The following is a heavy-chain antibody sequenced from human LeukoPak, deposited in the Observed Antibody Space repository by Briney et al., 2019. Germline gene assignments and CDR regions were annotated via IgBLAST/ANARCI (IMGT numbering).Heavy chain of an antibody. J-gene: IGHJ4*02. V-gene: IGHV3-53*01. CDR1: GFTVSTSY. Sequence: GGSLRLSCAASGFTVSTSYMNWVRQAPGKGLEWVSVIYSDGRTYYADSGKGRFTISRDNSKNTVYLQMNSLRAEDTAVYYCARAYCSGDICYSVYFDYWGQGTLVTVSS. CDR2: IYSDGRT. CDR3: ARAYCSGDICYSVYFDY. D-gene: IGHD2-15*01.